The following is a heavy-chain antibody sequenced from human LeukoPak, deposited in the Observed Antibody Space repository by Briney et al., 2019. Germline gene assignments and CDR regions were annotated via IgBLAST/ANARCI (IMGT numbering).Heavy chain of an antibody. V-gene: IGHV3-30*02. CDR1: GFSFSTYC. Sequence: GGSLRLSCAVSGFSFSTYCMHWVRQAPGKGLEWVAFIWYDGASKNYADSVRGRLTISRDSSENTLYLQMNSLRPEDTAVYYCARAQKDSSGSYNWFDPWGQGTLVTVSS. CDR2: IWYDGASK. CDR3: ARAQKDSSGSYNWFDP. D-gene: IGHD6-19*01. J-gene: IGHJ5*02.